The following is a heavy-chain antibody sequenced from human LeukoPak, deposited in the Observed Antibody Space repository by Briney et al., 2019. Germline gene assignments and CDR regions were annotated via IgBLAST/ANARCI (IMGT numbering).Heavy chain of an antibody. CDR2: IYYSGST. J-gene: IGHJ4*02. CDR1: GGSISSGDYY. Sequence: SQTLSLTCTVSGGSISSGDYYWSWIRQPPGKGLEWIGYIYYSGSTNYNPSLKSRVTISVDTSKNQFSLNLSSVTAADTAVFYCARGHDYFDYWGQGTLVTVSS. V-gene: IGHV4-30-4*01. CDR3: ARGHDYFDY.